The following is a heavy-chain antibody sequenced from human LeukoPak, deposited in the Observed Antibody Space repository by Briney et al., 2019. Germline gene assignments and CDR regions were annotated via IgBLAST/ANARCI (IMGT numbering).Heavy chain of an antibody. J-gene: IGHJ2*01. CDR2: IYYSGST. D-gene: IGHD6-19*01. V-gene: IGHV4-59*08. CDR3: ARQKDSTGWTWYFDL. Sequence: PSETLSLTCAVSGGSISSDSWGRIRQPPGKGLEWIGHIYYSGSTTYNPSLKSRVTISVDTSENQLSLKLSSVTAADTAVYYCARQKDSTGWTWYFDLWGRGTLVTVSS. CDR1: GGSISSDS.